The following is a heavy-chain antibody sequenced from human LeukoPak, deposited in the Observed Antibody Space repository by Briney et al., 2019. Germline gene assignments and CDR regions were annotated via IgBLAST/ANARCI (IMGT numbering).Heavy chain of an antibody. D-gene: IGHD1-14*01. CDR2: GDERGGT. CDR3: AKNGQTGFSFDP. Sequence: SETLSLTCAVYGGSLNGHYWSWIRQPPGKGLEWIGEGDERGGTKFNPSFKGRATISADTSKNQFSLKLFSVTAADTAVYYCAKNGQTGFSFDPWGQGTLVTVSS. CDR1: GGSLNGHY. V-gene: IGHV4-34*01. J-gene: IGHJ5*02.